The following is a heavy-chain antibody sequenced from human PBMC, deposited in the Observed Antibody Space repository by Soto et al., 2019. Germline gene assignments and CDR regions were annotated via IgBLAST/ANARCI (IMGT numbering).Heavy chain of an antibody. CDR1: GGTFSSYA. CDR2: IIPIFGTA. CDR3: ASGHSSSRTYYYYYGMDV. D-gene: IGHD6-6*01. Sequence: QVQLVQSGAEVKKPGSSVKVSCKASGGTFSSYAISWVRQAPGQGLEWMGGIIPIFGTANYAQKFQGRVTITADESTSTAYMELSSLRSEDTAVYYCASGHSSSRTYYYYYGMDVWGQGTTVTVSS. V-gene: IGHV1-69*01. J-gene: IGHJ6*02.